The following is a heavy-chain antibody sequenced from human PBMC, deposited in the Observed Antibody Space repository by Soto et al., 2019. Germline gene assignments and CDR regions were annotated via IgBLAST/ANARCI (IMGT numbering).Heavy chain of an antibody. J-gene: IGHJ4*02. D-gene: IGHD5-12*01. CDR2: IDSSSATI. Sequence: EVQLVESGGGLVQPGGSLRVSCAASGFTLSRYSMNWVRQAPGKGLEWLSYIDSSSATIYYADSVKGRFIISRDNAKNSLYLQMNRLRDEDTAVYYWARGGVATIFGDSWGQGTLVTVSS. CDR1: GFTLSRYS. CDR3: ARGGVATIFGDS. V-gene: IGHV3-48*02.